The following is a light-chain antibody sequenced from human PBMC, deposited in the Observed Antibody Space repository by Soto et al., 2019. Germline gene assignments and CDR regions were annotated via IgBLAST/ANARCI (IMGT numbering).Light chain of an antibody. CDR3: QQYGSSPWT. V-gene: IGKV3-20*01. J-gene: IGKJ1*01. CDR2: GAS. Sequence: EIVLTQSPGTLSLSPGERATLSCRASQSVSSSYLAWYQQKPGQAPRLLIYGASSRATGIPDRFSGSGSGTDFTLTIIRLEPEEFAVYYCQQYGSSPWTFGQGTKVEIK. CDR1: QSVSSSY.